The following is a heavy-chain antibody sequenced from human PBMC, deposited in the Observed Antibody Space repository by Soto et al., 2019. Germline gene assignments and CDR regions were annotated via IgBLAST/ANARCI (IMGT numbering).Heavy chain of an antibody. D-gene: IGHD6-19*01. J-gene: IGHJ4*02. CDR3: ARDVAGPFDY. CDR1: GFTFSSYA. Sequence: GGSLRLSCAASGFTFSSYAMSWVRQAPGKGLEWVSAISGTGGTTYYADSVKGRFTISRDNSRNTLHLQMNSLRAEDTAIYYCARDVAGPFDYWGQGTLVTVSS. V-gene: IGHV3-23*01. CDR2: ISGTGGTT.